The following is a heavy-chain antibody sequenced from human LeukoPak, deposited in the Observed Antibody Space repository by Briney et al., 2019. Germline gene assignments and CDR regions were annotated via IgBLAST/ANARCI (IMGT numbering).Heavy chain of an antibody. J-gene: IGHJ4*02. Sequence: GGSLRLSCAASGFTFSAFGMHWVRQAPGKGLEWVAVISYDGSYEYFADSVKGRFTIPRDNSKNTLYLQINSLRAEDTAMYYCAKEENTAANSWGQGTLVTVSS. V-gene: IGHV3-30*18. CDR3: AKEENTAANS. D-gene: IGHD5-18*01. CDR2: ISYDGSYE. CDR1: GFTFSAFG.